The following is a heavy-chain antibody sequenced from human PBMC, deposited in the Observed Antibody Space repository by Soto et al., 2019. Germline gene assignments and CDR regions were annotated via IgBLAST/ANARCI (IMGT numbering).Heavy chain of an antibody. CDR3: ATTIGYSHAYYFDY. V-gene: IGHV4-59*08. Sequence: SETLSLTCTVSGGSISGYYWSWIRQPPGKGLEWIGYIYYSGSTNYNPSLKSRVTISVDTSKNQFSLNLNSVTAADTAVYYCATTIGYSHAYYFDYWGQGTLVTVSS. CDR2: IYYSGST. CDR1: GGSISGYY. D-gene: IGHD5-18*01. J-gene: IGHJ4*02.